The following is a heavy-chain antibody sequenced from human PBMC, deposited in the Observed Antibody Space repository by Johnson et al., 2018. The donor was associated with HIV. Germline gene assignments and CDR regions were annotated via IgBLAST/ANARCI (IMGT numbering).Heavy chain of an antibody. CDR2: ISYAGSDK. Sequence: QVQLVESGGGVVQPGRSLRLSCAASGFTFSTYAMHWVRQAPAKGLQWVAVISYAGSDKDYADSVKGRFTISRDSSKNTLYLQMNSLRAEDTAVYYCARIDYSNYEEAFDIWGQGTMVTVSS. CDR3: ARIDYSNYEEAFDI. V-gene: IGHV3-30*14. D-gene: IGHD4-11*01. CDR1: GFTFSTYA. J-gene: IGHJ3*02.